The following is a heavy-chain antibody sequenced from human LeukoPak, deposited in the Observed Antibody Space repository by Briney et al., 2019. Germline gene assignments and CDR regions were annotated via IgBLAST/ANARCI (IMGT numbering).Heavy chain of an antibody. CDR3: ARDWDGYNYWFDR. Sequence: PSATLSLTCTAAGGCIISYYWSWIRRPPGRGLAGIGCIYYSGSTNYNPSLQSRVTISVDTSKIQFSLKLSSVTAAATAVYYCARDWDGYNYWFDRWGQGTLVTVSS. V-gene: IGHV4-59*01. D-gene: IGHD5-24*01. CDR2: IYYSGST. J-gene: IGHJ5*02. CDR1: GGCIISYY.